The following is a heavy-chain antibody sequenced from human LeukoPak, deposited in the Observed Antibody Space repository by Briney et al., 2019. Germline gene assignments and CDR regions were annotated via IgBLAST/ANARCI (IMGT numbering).Heavy chain of an antibody. Sequence: SETLSLTCTVSGGSISSSNYYWGWVRQPPGKGLEWIGSIYYSGTTYYSTSLKSRVTMSVDTSKNQFHLKLTSVTAADTAVYYCASGGTCSALCLGNYWGQGTLVTVSS. J-gene: IGHJ4*01. V-gene: IGHV4-39*01. D-gene: IGHD2-15*01. CDR2: IYYSGTT. CDR1: GGSISSSNYY. CDR3: ASGGTCSALCLGNY.